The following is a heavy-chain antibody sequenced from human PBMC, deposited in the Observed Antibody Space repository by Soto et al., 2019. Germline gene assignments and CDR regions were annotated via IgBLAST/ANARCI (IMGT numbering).Heavy chain of an antibody. CDR3: TSRGFGESSYYMDV. CDR2: IRSKAYGGTT. J-gene: IGHJ6*03. V-gene: IGHV3-49*03. Sequence: EVQLVEPGGGLVQPGRSLRLSCTASGFTFGDYAMSWFRQAPGKGLEWVGFIRSKAYGGTTEYAASVKGRFTISRDDSKSIAYLQMNSLKTEDTAVYYCTSRGFGESSYYMDVWGKGTTVTVSS. CDR1: GFTFGDYA. D-gene: IGHD3-10*01.